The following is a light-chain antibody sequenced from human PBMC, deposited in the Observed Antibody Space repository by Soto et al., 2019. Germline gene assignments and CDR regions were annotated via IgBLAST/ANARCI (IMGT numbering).Light chain of an antibody. CDR2: GAS. J-gene: IGKJ2*01. CDR3: QQYGSSPPYT. Sequence: EIVLTQSPGTLSLSPGERATLSCRANQSVSSAYLAWYQQKPGQAPRLLISGASIRATGIPERFSGSGSGTDFTVTISSLEPEDSAVYYCQQYGSSPPYTFGQGTKLEIK. CDR1: QSVSSAY. V-gene: IGKV3-20*01.